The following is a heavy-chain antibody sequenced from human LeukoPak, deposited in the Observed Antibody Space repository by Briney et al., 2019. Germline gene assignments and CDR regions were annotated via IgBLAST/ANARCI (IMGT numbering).Heavy chain of an antibody. V-gene: IGHV3-23*05. CDR2: ISSSGGST. CDR3: ANGYTRRNTY. Sequence: GGSLRLSCAASGFAFSSYDMSWVRQAPGKGLEWVSAISSSGGSTYYADSVKGRFTVSRDNSKNMLYLQMNSLGDEDTAVYCCANGYTRRNTYWGQGTLVTVSS. J-gene: IGHJ4*02. CDR1: GFAFSSYD. D-gene: IGHD6-13*01.